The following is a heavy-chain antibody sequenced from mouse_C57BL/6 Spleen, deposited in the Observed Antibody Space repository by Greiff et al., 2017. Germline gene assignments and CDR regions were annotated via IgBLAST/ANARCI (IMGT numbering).Heavy chain of an antibody. CDR3: TRGSSYDY. D-gene: IGHD1-1*01. Sequence: VQLQQSGPELVKPGASVKISCKASGYAFSSSWMIWVKQRPGKGLEWIGRIYPGDGDTNYNGKFKGKATLTADKSSSTAYMQLSSLTSEDSAVCFCTRGSSYDYWGQGTTLTVSS. CDR1: GYAFSSSW. J-gene: IGHJ2*01. CDR2: IYPGDGDT. V-gene: IGHV1-82*01.